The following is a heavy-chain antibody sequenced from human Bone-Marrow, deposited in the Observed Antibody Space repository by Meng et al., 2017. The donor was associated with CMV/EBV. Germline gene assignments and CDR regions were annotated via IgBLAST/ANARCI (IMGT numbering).Heavy chain of an antibody. Sequence: ASVKVSCKASGYIFTDYYMHWVRQAPGQGLEWMGWINPNSGGTNYAQNFQGRVTMSSDTSISTAYMELSRLRSDDTAVYYCARAHYYYNMDVWGQGTTVTGSS. V-gene: IGHV1-2*02. J-gene: IGHJ6*01. CDR1: GYIFTDYY. CDR3: ARAHYYYNMDV. CDR2: INPNSGGT.